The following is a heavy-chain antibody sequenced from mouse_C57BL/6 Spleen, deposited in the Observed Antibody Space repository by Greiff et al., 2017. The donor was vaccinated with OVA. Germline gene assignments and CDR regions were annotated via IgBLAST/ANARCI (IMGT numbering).Heavy chain of an antibody. D-gene: IGHD1-1*01. J-gene: IGHJ2*01. CDR1: GYTFTDYN. CDR3: ARGTTVVASDY. CDR2: INPKNGGT. V-gene: IGHV1-22*01. Sequence: VQLQQSGPELVKPGASVKMSCKASGYTFTDYNMHWVKQSHGKSLAWIGYINPKNGGTSYNQKFKGKATLTVNKSSSTAYMELSSLTSEDSAVYYCARGTTVVASDYWGQGTTLTVSS.